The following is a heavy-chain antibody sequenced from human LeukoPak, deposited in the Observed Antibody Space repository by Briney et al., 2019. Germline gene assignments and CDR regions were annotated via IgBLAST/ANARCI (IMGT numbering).Heavy chain of an antibody. J-gene: IGHJ4*02. CDR2: INHSGST. CDR1: GFTFSSYA. CDR3: ARDPYDFWSGYHFDY. V-gene: IGHV4-34*01. D-gene: IGHD3-3*01. Sequence: ASLRLSCAASGFTFSSYAMSWVRQPPGKGLEWIGEINHSGSTNYNPSLKSRVTISVDTSKNQFSLKLSSVTAADTAVYYCARDPYDFWSGYHFDYWGQGTLVTVSS.